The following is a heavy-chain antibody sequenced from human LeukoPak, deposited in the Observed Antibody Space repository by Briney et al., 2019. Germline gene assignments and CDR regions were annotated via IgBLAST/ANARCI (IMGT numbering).Heavy chain of an antibody. J-gene: IGHJ1*01. V-gene: IGHV3-53*01. CDR2: IYSGGST. D-gene: IGHD2-2*01. CDR1: GFTVSSNY. Sequence: GGSLRLSCAASGFTVSSNYMSWVRQAPGKGLEWVSVIYSGGSTYYADSVKGRFTISRDNSKNTLYLQMNSLRAEDTAVYYCAKDDIVVVPAASYFQHWGQGTLVTVSS. CDR3: AKDDIVVVPAASYFQH.